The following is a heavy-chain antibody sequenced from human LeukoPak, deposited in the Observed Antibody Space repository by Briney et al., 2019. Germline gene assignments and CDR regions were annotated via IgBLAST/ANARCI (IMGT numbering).Heavy chain of an antibody. D-gene: IGHD5-24*01. CDR3: ARRAYNWGAFDI. CDR2: ITASAAST. V-gene: IGHV3-23*01. CDR1: GFTFNSYA. J-gene: IGHJ3*02. Sequence: PGGSLRLSCAASGFTFNSYAMSWVRQAPGKGLEWVSAITASAASTYYADSVKGRFTISRDISKNTLYLQMNSLRAEDTAVYYCARRAYNWGAFDIWGQGTMVTVSS.